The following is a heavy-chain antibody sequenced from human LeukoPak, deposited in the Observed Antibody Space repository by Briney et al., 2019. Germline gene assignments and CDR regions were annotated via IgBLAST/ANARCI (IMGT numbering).Heavy chain of an antibody. CDR1: GGSISSGGYY. D-gene: IGHD6-13*01. V-gene: IGHV4-31*03. CDR2: IYYSGST. Sequence: RTSQTLSLTCTVSGGSISSGGYYWSWIRQHPGKGLEWIGYIYYSGSTYYNPSLKSRVTISVDTSKNQFSLKLSSVTAADTAVYYCARDYGIAAAGTFNWFDPWGQGTLVTVSS. CDR3: ARDYGIAAAGTFNWFDP. J-gene: IGHJ5*02.